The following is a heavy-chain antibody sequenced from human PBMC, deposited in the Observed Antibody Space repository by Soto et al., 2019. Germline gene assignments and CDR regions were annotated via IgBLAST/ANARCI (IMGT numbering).Heavy chain of an antibody. J-gene: IGHJ4*02. CDR1: GYNFTSYY. CDR2: IDPSGGST. Sequence: QVQLVQSGAEVKKPGASVKVSCKASGYNFTSYYMHWVRQAPGQGLEWMGIIDPSGGSTSYAQKFQGRVSMTRDTSTSTVYLDLSSLRSEDTAVYYCARDLTGAPTYYDFWSGYSPVDYWGLRTLVPVSS. CDR3: ARDLTGAPTYYDFWSGYSPVDY. V-gene: IGHV1-46*03. D-gene: IGHD3-3*01.